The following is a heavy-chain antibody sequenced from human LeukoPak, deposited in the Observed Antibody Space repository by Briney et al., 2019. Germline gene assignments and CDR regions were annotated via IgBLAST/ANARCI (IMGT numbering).Heavy chain of an antibody. CDR2: IYYSGST. Sequence: SETLSLTCTASGGSINNYYWSWLRQPPGKGLEWIGYIYYSGSTNYNPSLKSRVTISIDTSKNQFSLKLSSVTAADTAVYYCARSGSGSYYNTKYYFDYWGQGTLVTVSS. V-gene: IGHV4-59*01. CDR1: GGSINNYY. CDR3: ARSGSGSYYNTKYYFDY. D-gene: IGHD3-10*01. J-gene: IGHJ4*02.